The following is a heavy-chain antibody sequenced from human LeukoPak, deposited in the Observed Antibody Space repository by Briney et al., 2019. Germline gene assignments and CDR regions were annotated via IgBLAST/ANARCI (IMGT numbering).Heavy chain of an antibody. CDR2: TYYSGST. D-gene: IGHD3-22*01. J-gene: IGHJ5*02. Sequence: SSETLSLTCTVFGGSISSGDYYWSWIRQPPGKGLEWIGYTYYSGSTYYNPSLKNRVSISVDTSKNQFSLNLSSVTAADTAVYYCARPYYYDSRIDPWGQGTLVTVSS. V-gene: IGHV4-30-4*01. CDR3: ARPYYYDSRIDP. CDR1: GGSISSGDYY.